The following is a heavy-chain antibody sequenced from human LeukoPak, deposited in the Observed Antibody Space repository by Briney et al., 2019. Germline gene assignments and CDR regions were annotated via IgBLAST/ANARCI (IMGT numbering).Heavy chain of an antibody. V-gene: IGHV4-59*13. J-gene: IGHJ4*02. CDR2: LYYSGSP. CDR3: AVLGNYALNY. CDR1: GGSISSYY. D-gene: IGHD1-7*01. Sequence: TSETLSLTCTVSGGSISSYYWSWIRQPPGKGLEWIGYLYYSGSPNYNPSLKSRVTISVDTSKNQLSLKLSSVTAADTAVYYCAVLGNYALNYWGQGTLVTVSS.